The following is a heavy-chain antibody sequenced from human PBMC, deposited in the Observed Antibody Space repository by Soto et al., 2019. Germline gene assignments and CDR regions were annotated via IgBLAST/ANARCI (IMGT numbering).Heavy chain of an antibody. Sequence: LRLSCAASGFTVSSNYMSWVRQAPGKGLEWVSVIYSGGSTYYADSVKGRFTISRHNSKNTLYLQMNSLRAEDTAVYYCARGIEGWYQGRYYYGMDVWGQGTTVTVSS. D-gene: IGHD6-19*01. CDR3: ARGIEGWYQGRYYYGMDV. CDR2: IYSGGST. CDR1: GFTVSSNY. V-gene: IGHV3-53*04. J-gene: IGHJ6*02.